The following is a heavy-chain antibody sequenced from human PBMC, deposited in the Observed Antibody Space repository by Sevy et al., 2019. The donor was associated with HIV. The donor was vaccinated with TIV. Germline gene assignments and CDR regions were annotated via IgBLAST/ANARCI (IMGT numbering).Heavy chain of an antibody. D-gene: IGHD2-2*01. V-gene: IGHV1-69*13. CDR1: GGTFSSYA. J-gene: IGHJ5*02. CDR2: IIPSFGKA. Sequence: ASVKVSCKASGGTFSSYAISWVRQAPGQGLEWMGGIIPSFGKANYARKFQGRVTITADESTSTAYMELSSLRSEDTAVYYCARGGGYCSSTSCYTGWFDPWGQGTLVTVSS. CDR3: ARGGGYCSSTSCYTGWFDP.